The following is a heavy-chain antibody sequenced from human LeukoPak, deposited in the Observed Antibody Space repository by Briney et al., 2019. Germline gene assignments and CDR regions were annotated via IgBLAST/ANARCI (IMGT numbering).Heavy chain of an antibody. CDR3: ARAGLGYCSSTSCLTYYFDY. Sequence: SETLSLTCTVSGGSISSGGYYWSWIRQHPGTGLEWIGYIYYSGSTYYNPSLKSRVTISVDTSKNQFSLKLSSVTAADTAVYYCARAGLGYCSSTSCLTYYFDYWGQGTLVTVSS. D-gene: IGHD2-2*01. CDR2: IYYSGST. CDR1: GGSISSGGYY. V-gene: IGHV4-31*03. J-gene: IGHJ4*02.